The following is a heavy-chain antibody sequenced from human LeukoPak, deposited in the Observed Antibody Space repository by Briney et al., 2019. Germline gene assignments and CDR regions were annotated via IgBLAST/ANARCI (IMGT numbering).Heavy chain of an antibody. CDR3: ARSAVFPPYYYDSSGYYLFQR. D-gene: IGHD3-22*01. Sequence: SVKVSCKASGGTFSSYAISWVRQAPGQGLEWMGGIIPIFGTANYAQKFQGRVTITADESTSTAYMELSSLRSEDTAVYYCARSAVFPPYYYDSSGYYLFQRWGQGTLVTVSS. CDR1: GGTFSSYA. J-gene: IGHJ1*01. V-gene: IGHV1-69*13. CDR2: IIPIFGTA.